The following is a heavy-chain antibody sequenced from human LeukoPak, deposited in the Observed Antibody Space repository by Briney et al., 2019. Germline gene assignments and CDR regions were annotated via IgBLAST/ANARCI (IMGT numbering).Heavy chain of an antibody. CDR3: AKDSDAVTTCLDS. V-gene: IGHV3-23*01. J-gene: IGHJ4*02. CDR1: GFAFSSYA. D-gene: IGHD4-17*01. Sequence: GGSLRLSCAASGFAFSSYAMSWVRQAPGKGLEWVSSISGSGGSTHYADSVKGRFTISRDNSKITLYLHMNSLRAEDTAVYYCAKDSDAVTTCLDSWGQGTLVAVSS. CDR2: ISGSGGST.